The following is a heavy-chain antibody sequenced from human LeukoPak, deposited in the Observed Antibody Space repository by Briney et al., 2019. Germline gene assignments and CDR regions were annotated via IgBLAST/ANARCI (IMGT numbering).Heavy chain of an antibody. J-gene: IGHJ4*02. D-gene: IGHD3-16*02. Sequence: GGSLRLSCAASGFTFSSYEMNWVRQAPGKGLEWVPYISSSGSTIYYADSVKGRFTISRDNAKNSLYLQMNSLRAEDTAVYYCARGAYDYVWGSYRPAYYFDYWGQGTLVTVSS. CDR1: GFTFSSYE. V-gene: IGHV3-48*03. CDR2: ISSSGSTI. CDR3: ARGAYDYVWGSYRPAYYFDY.